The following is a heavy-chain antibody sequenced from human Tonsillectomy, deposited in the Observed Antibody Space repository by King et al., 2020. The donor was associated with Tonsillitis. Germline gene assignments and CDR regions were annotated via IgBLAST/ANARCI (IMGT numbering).Heavy chain of an antibody. J-gene: IGHJ6*02. CDR2: ICTDCDT. V-gene: IGHV3-13*01. Sequence: VQLVESGGGLVQPGGSLRLSCASSGFTFSSYDMHWVRQATGQGLEWGSSICTDCDTYYPGSVKGRFTISRENAQNSLYLQMNRLRAGDTAVYYCAREPKGYYYGMDVWGQGTTVTVSS. CDR1: GFTFSSYD. CDR3: AREPKGYYYGMDV.